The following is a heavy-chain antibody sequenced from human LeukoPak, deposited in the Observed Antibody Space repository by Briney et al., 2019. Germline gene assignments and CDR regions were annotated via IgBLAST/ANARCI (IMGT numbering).Heavy chain of an antibody. Sequence: SETLSLTCTVSGGSISSSNYYWGWIRQPPGKGLEWIGYIYHSGSTYYNPSLKSRVTISVDRSKNQFSLKLSSVTAADTAVYYCARDYCSSTSCYFHWGQGTLVTVSS. J-gene: IGHJ4*02. CDR1: GGSISSSNYY. V-gene: IGHV4-30-2*01. CDR2: IYHSGST. CDR3: ARDYCSSTSCYFH. D-gene: IGHD2-2*01.